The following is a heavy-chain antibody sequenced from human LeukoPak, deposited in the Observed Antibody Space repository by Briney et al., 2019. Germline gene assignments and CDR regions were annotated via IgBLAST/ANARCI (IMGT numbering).Heavy chain of an antibody. V-gene: IGHV1-46*01. CDR1: GYTFTSYH. J-gene: IGHJ6*02. Sequence: ASVKVSCKASGYTFTSYHMHWVRQAPGQGLEWMGIINPSGGSTSYAQKFQGRVTMTRDTFTSTVYMELSSLRSEDTAVYYCARDKSGYSSGWYYYGMDVWGQGTTVTVSS. CDR3: ARDKSGYSSGWYYYGMDV. D-gene: IGHD6-19*01. CDR2: INPSGGST.